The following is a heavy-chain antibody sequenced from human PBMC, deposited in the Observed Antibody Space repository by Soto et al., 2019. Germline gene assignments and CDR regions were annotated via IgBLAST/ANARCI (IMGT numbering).Heavy chain of an antibody. V-gene: IGHV3-30*18. J-gene: IGHJ4*02. Sequence: VQLVESGGGVVQPGRSLRLSCAASGFTFSSYGMHWVRQAPGKGLEWVAVISYDGSNKYYADSVKGRFTISRDNSKNTLYLQMNSLRAEDTAVYYCAKTYLGDYCDYWGQGTLVTVSS. CDR2: ISYDGSNK. CDR1: GFTFSSYG. CDR3: AKTYLGDYCDY.